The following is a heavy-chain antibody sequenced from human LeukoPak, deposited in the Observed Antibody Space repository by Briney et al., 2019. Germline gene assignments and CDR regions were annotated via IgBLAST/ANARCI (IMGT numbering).Heavy chain of an antibody. V-gene: IGHV1-69*04. CDR1: GGTFSSYA. Sequence: GASVKVSCKASGGTFSSYAISWVRQAPGQGLEWMGRIIPILGIANYAQKFQGRVTITADKSTSTAYMELSSLRSEDTAVYYCARVRYFDWFHYYGMDVWGQGTTVTVSS. J-gene: IGHJ6*02. D-gene: IGHD3-9*01. CDR3: ARVRYFDWFHYYGMDV. CDR2: IIPILGIA.